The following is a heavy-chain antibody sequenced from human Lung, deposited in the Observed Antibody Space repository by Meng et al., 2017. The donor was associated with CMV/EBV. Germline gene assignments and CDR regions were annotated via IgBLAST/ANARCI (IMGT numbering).Heavy chain of an antibody. CDR2: IIPIFGTA. V-gene: IGHV1-69*12. CDR3: AREVSSSWFAGDWFDP. CDR1: GGTFSSYA. Sequence: QVQVVQVGAGVKKPGSSVTVSCKASGGTFSSYASSWVGQAPGQGLEWMGGIIPIFGTANYAQKFQGRVTITADESTSTAYMELSSLRSEDTAVYYCAREVSSSWFAGDWFDPWGQGTLVTVSS. J-gene: IGHJ5*02. D-gene: IGHD6-13*01.